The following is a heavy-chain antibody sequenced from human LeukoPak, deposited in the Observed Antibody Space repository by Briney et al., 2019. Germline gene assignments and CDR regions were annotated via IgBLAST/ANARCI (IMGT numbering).Heavy chain of an antibody. J-gene: IGHJ4*02. CDR2: ISAYNGET. D-gene: IGHD4-23*01. CDR1: GYTFTSYG. Sequence: ASVKVSCKASGYTFTSYGIIWVRQAPGQGLEWVGWISAYNGETNYAQKVQGRVTMTTDTSTSTAYMELRSLRSDDTAVYYCARTRPTVEGWGFDYWGQGTLVTVSS. CDR3: ARTRPTVEGWGFDY. V-gene: IGHV1-18*01.